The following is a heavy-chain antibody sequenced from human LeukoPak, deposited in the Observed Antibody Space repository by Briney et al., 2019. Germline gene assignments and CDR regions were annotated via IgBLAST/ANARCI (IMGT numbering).Heavy chain of an antibody. Sequence: ASVKVSCKASGYTFTSYYMHWVRQAPGKGLEWMGGFDPEDGETIYAQKFQGRVTMTEDTSTDTAYMELSSLRSEDTAVYYCATLGVGATGLKGIDYWGQGTLVTVSS. J-gene: IGHJ4*02. CDR2: FDPEDGET. D-gene: IGHD1-26*01. V-gene: IGHV1-24*01. CDR3: ATLGVGATGLKGIDY. CDR1: GYTFTSYY.